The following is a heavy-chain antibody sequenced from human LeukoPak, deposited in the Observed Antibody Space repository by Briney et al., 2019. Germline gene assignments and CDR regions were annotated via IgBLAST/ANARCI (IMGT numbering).Heavy chain of an antibody. CDR1: GGSISSSNYY. CDR3: ARIYSTTSCHLDY. V-gene: IGHV4-39*01. J-gene: IGHJ4*02. Sequence: SETLSLTCTVSGGSISSSNYYWGWIRLPPGKGLVWIGSVYYSGSTYYNPSLKSRVTISVDTSKNQFSLKLSSVTAADTAVYYCARIYSTTSCHLDYWGQGTLVTVSS. D-gene: IGHD2-2*01. CDR2: VYYSGST.